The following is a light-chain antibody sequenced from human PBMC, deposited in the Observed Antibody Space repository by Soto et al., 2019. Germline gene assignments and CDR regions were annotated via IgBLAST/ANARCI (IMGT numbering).Light chain of an antibody. CDR2: WAS. CDR1: RSVLSSSNNKNY. Sequence: DIVMTQSPDSLAASLGERAIISCTSSRSVLSSSNNKNYLAWYQQKPRQPPKLLIYWASTRESGVPDRFSGSGSGTEFNLTISSLQAEDVAVYYCQQYYTSPFTFGPGTKVDIK. V-gene: IGKV4-1*01. J-gene: IGKJ3*01. CDR3: QQYYTSPFT.